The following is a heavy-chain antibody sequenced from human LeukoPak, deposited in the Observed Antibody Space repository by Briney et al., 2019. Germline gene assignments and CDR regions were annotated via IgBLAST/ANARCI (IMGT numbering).Heavy chain of an antibody. J-gene: IGHJ4*02. D-gene: IGHD2-15*01. CDR2: IYYSGST. CDR3: ARGLLGHCSGGSCYSGSFDY. Sequence: SETLSLTCTVSGGSISTYYGNWIRQAPGKGLEWIGYIYYSGSTNYNPSLKSRVAMSVDTSRNQFSLKLSSVTAADTAVYYCARGLLGHCSGGSCYSGSFDYWGQGTLVTVSS. V-gene: IGHV4-59*01. CDR1: GGSISTYY.